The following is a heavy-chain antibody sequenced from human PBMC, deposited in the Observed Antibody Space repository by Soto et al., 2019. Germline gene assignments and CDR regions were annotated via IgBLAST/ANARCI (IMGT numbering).Heavy chain of an antibody. D-gene: IGHD3-10*01. J-gene: IGHJ3*02. CDR3: AKGGSGSYSNAFDI. V-gene: IGHV4-39*01. CDR2: IYYSGST. Sequence: SETLSLTCTVSGGSISSSSYYWVLIRQPPGKGLEWIGSIYYSGSTYYNPSLKSRVTISVDTSKNQFSLKLSSVTAADTAVYYCAKGGSGSYSNAFDIWGQGTMVTVSS. CDR1: GGSISSSSYY.